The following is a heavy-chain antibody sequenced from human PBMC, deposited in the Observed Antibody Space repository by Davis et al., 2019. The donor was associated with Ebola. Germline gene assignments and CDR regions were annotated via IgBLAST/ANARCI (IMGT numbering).Heavy chain of an antibody. CDR2: IWYDGSNK. V-gene: IGHV3-33*03. Sequence: GGSLRLSCAASGFTFSSYGMHWVRQAPGKGLEWVAVIWYDGSNKYYADSVKGRFTISRDNAKNSLYLQMNSLRAEDTALYYCAKAETRFLEWFIDYWGQGTLVTVSS. CDR1: GFTFSSYG. D-gene: IGHD3-3*01. J-gene: IGHJ4*02. CDR3: AKAETRFLEWFIDY.